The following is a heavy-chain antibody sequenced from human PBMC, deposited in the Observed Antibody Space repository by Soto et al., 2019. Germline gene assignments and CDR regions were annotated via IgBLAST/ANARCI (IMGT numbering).Heavy chain of an antibody. J-gene: IGHJ4*02. CDR2: ISGSGGST. Sequence: PGWSLRLSCSASVFTFSSYAMSWFRQAPGKGLEWVSAISGSGGSTYYADSVKGRFTISRDNSKNTLYLQMNSLRAEDTAVYYCAKDGYWNYFDYWGQGTLVTVSS. V-gene: IGHV3-23*01. CDR3: AKDGYWNYFDY. D-gene: IGHD5-12*01. CDR1: VFTFSSYA.